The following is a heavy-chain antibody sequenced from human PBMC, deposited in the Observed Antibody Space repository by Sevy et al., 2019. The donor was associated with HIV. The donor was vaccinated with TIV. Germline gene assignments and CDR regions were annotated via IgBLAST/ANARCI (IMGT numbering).Heavy chain of an antibody. J-gene: IGHJ6*02. CDR3: ARDTCSSTSCYFYGHYYYYGMDV. V-gene: IGHV3-9*01. CDR1: GFTFDDYA. D-gene: IGHD2-2*01. Sequence: GGSLRLSCAASGFTFDDYAMHWVRQAPGKGLEWVSGISWNSGSIGYADSVKGRFTISRDNAKNSLYLQMNSLRAEDTAVYYCARDTCSSTSCYFYGHYYYYGMDVWGQGTTVTVSS. CDR2: ISWNSGSI.